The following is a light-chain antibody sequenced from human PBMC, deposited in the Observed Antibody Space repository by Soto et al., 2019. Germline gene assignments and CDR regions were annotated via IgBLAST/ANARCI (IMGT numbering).Light chain of an antibody. CDR1: QVIGND. CDR3: QQYGSSIT. Sequence: AIQITQSPSSLSASVGDRVTISCRASQVIGNDLAWYQHKPGKAPRLLIFAASNLQSGVPSRFSGSGSGTDFTLTISRMEPEDFAVYYCQQYGSSITFGQGTRLEIK. V-gene: IGKV1-6*01. J-gene: IGKJ5*01. CDR2: AAS.